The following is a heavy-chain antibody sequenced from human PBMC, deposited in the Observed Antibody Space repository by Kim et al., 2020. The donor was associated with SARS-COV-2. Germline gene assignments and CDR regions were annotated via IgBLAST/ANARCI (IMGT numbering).Heavy chain of an antibody. V-gene: IGHV3-23*01. CDR2: ISGSGGST. J-gene: IGHJ4*02. CDR3: AKDHLILGGSSADY. Sequence: GGSLRLSCAASGFTFSSYAMSWVRQAPGKGLEWVSAISGSGGSTYYADSVKGRFTISRDNSKNTLYLQMNSLRAEDTAVYYCAKDHLILGGSSADYWGQGTLVTVSS. CDR1: GFTFSSYA. D-gene: IGHD3-22*01.